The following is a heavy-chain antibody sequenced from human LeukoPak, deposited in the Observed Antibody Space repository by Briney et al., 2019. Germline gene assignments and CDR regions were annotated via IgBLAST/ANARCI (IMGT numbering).Heavy chain of an antibody. CDR2: IYHSGST. V-gene: IGHV4-38-2*02. CDR1: GYSISSGYY. D-gene: IGHD2-15*01. Sequence: SETLSLTCTVSGYSISSGYYWGWIRQPPGKGLEWIGSIYHSGSTYYNPSLKSRVTILVDTSKNQFSLKLSSVTAADTAVYYCATLKGCSGGSCYPKVYAFDIWGQGTMVTVSS. CDR3: ATLKGCSGGSCYPKVYAFDI. J-gene: IGHJ3*02.